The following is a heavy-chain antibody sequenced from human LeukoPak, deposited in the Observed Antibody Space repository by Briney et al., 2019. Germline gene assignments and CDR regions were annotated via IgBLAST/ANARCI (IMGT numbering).Heavy chain of an antibody. V-gene: IGHV3-30-3*01. CDR3: AKDIGFLYSSSNFDY. D-gene: IGHD6-13*01. CDR1: GFTFNSYT. J-gene: IGHJ4*02. Sequence: GGSLRLSCSASGFTFNSYTIHWVRQAPGKGLEWVAFISYDGSTKFYADSVKGRFTISRDNSKNTLYLQMNSLRTEDTALYYCAKDIGFLYSSSNFDYWGQGTLVTVSS. CDR2: ISYDGSTK.